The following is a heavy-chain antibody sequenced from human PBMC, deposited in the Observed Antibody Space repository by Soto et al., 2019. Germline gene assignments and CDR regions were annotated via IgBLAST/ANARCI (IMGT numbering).Heavy chain of an antibody. CDR2: LWYDGSGE. D-gene: IGHD3-3*01. CDR1: GFTFSDYG. Sequence: QVHLVESGGGVVQPGGSLRLSCAGSGFTFSDYGMHWVRQAPGKGLEWVAVLWYDGSGEYYTNSVRGPFTISRDNSKNTLYLQMNNLRDEDTGVYYCSRDSVRFFEHFSKDYFDYWGQGTRVTVSS. J-gene: IGHJ4*02. V-gene: IGHV3-33*08. CDR3: SRDSVRFFEHFSKDYFDY.